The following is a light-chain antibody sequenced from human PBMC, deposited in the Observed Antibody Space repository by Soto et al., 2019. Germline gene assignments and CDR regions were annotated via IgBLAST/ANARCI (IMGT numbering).Light chain of an antibody. CDR2: DAS. J-gene: IGKJ3*01. CDR3: QQDDDLPFT. Sequence: DIQMTQSPSSLSASVGDRVTITCQASQDISNYLNWFQQKPGKAPKLLIYDASNLETGVPSRFSGSGSGTDFTLTISSLQPEDIATYYCQQDDDLPFTFGPGTKVAIK. CDR1: QDISNY. V-gene: IGKV1-33*01.